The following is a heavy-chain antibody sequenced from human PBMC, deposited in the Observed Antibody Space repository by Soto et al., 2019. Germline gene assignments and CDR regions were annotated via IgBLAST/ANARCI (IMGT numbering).Heavy chain of an antibody. CDR2: IYDSGKT. CDR1: GYSISSGYY. Sequence: SETLSLTCAVSGYSISSGYYWGWIRQPPGKGLEWIGSIYDSGKTYYNPSLKSRVTISVDTSKNQFSLKLSSVTAADAAMYYCARDRYCTSSSCKGFDYWGQGTLVTVSS. J-gene: IGHJ4*02. D-gene: IGHD2-2*01. CDR3: ARDRYCTSSSCKGFDY. V-gene: IGHV4-38-2*02.